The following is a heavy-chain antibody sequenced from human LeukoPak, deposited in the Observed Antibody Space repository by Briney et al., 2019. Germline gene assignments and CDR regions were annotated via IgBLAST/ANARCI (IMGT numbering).Heavy chain of an antibody. Sequence: SETLSLTCTVSGVSISSSSSYWGWIRQPPGKGLEWIGRIYYSGNTYYNASLKSQVSISIDTSKNQFSLKLSSVTAADTAVYYCARHWGVLRITMVRGPWFDPWGQGTLVTVSS. J-gene: IGHJ5*02. CDR2: IYYSGNT. CDR3: ARHWGVLRITMVRGPWFDP. D-gene: IGHD3-10*01. V-gene: IGHV4-39*01. CDR1: GVSISSSSSY.